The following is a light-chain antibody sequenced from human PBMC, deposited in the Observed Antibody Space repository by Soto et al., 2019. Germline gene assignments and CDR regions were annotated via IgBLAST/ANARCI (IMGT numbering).Light chain of an antibody. CDR3: QQYESSRT. CDR2: GAS. V-gene: IGKV3-20*01. CDR1: QSVSNKF. Sequence: EIVLTQSPGTLSLTPGERATLSCRASQSVSNKFLAWYQQKPGQAPKVLIYGASTRATGIPDRFSGSGSGTDFTLTISRLEPEDFAMYYCQQYESSRTFGQGTKVEMK. J-gene: IGKJ1*01.